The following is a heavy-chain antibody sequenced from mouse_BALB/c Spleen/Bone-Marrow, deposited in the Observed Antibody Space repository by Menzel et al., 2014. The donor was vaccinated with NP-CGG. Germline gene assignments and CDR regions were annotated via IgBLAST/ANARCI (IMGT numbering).Heavy chain of an antibody. Sequence: EVKLQESGAELVKPGASVKLSCTTSGFNIXDTYIHWVKQRPEQGLEWIGRIDPAKGNTKFVPKFQGKATVTADTSSNTAYLHLSTLSSEDTLLYNSAKAGGNYAGAWFAYWGQGTLVTVSA. J-gene: IGHJ3*01. CDR1: GFNIXDTY. V-gene: IGHV14-3*02. CDR3: AKAGGNYAGAWFAY. D-gene: IGHD6-1*01. CDR2: IDPAKGNT.